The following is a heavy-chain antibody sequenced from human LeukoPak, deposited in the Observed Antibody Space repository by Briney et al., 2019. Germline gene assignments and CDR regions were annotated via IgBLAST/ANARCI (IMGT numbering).Heavy chain of an antibody. CDR1: GFTFSSYW. CDR3: ARDLGVVIAHYYYYYMDV. V-gene: IGHV3-7*01. D-gene: IGHD3-22*01. Sequence: GGSLRLSCAASGFTFSSYWMSWVRQAPGKGLEWVANIKQDGSEKYYVDSVKGRSTISRDNAKNTLYLQMNSLRAEDTAVYYCARDLGVVIAHYYYYYMDVWGKGTTVTVSS. J-gene: IGHJ6*03. CDR2: IKQDGSEK.